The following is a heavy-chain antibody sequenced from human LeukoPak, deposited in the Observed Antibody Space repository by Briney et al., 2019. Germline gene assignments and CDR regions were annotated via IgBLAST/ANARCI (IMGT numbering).Heavy chain of an antibody. V-gene: IGHV3-21*01. CDR2: ISSSSSYI. J-gene: IGHJ4*02. Sequence: GGSLRLSCAASGFTFSSYSMNWVRQAPGEGLEWVSSISSSSSYIYYADSVKGRFTISRDNAKNSLYLQMNSLRAEDTAVYYCASSSSWYVEDYWGQGTLVTVSS. D-gene: IGHD6-13*01. CDR3: ASSSSWYVEDY. CDR1: GFTFSSYS.